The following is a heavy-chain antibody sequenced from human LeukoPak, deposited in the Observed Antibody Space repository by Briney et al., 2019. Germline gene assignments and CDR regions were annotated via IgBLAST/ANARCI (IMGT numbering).Heavy chain of an antibody. V-gene: IGHV4-38-2*02. CDR3: ARGRMFRGGGSDFHFNWCDH. D-gene: IGHD3-10*01. J-gene: IGHJ5*02. CDR1: GYPISSAYY. CDR2: IHHSGST. Sequence: SETLSLICSVSGYPISSAYYWGWMRQPPGKGLEWIVSIHHSGSTYFNPSLKSRVTISVDTSKNQFSLKLTSVTAADTAVYYCARGRMFRGGGSDFHFNWCDHWGQGTLVTVSS.